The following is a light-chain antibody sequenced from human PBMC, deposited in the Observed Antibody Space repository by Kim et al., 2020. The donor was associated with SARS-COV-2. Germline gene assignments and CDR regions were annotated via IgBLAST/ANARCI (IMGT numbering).Light chain of an antibody. CDR2: EGS. Sequence: GHSVTISGTGTSRDVGSYNLVSWYQQHPGKAPKLMIYEGSKRPSGVSNRFSGSKSGNTASLTISGLQAEDEADYYCCSYAGSSTLVFGGGTQLTVL. J-gene: IGLJ3*02. CDR1: SRDVGSYNL. V-gene: IGLV2-23*01. CDR3: CSYAGSSTLV.